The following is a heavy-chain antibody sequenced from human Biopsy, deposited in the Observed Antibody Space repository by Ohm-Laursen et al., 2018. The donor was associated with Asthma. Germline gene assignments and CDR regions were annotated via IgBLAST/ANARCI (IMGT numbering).Heavy chain of an antibody. V-gene: IGHV1-69*01. D-gene: IGHD5-12*01. CDR3: ARGYSGSDRIVYYYSGLEV. Sequence: SSVKVSCKASGDSFSNYAISWVRQAPGQGLEWMGGLIPALGTPDHAQMFEGRVTITADESTSTAYMELSSLSSEDTAVYYCARGYSGSDRIVYYYSGLEVWGQGTTVAVSS. CDR1: GDSFSNYA. CDR2: LIPALGTP. J-gene: IGHJ6*02.